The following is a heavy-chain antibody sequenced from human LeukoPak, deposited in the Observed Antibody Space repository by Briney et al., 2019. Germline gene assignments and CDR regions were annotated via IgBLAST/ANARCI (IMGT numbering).Heavy chain of an antibody. D-gene: IGHD1-26*01. V-gene: IGHV3-21*01. CDR2: ISSSSSYI. CDR1: GLTFSSYS. J-gene: IGHJ4*02. CDR3: ARDRSGELSMVDY. Sequence: GGSLRLSCAASGLTFSSYSMNWVRQAPGKGLEWVSSISSSSSYIYYADSVKGRFTISRDNAKNSLYLQMNSLRAEDTAVYYCARDRSGELSMVDYWGQGTLVTVSS.